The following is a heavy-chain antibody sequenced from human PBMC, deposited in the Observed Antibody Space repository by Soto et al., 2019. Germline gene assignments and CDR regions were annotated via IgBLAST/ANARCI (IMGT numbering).Heavy chain of an antibody. D-gene: IGHD5-18*01. J-gene: IGHJ6*02. CDR1: GGTFSSYA. Sequence: ASVKVSCKASGGTFSSYAISWVRQAPGQGLEWMGGIIPIFGTANYAQKFQGRVTITADESTSTAYMELSSLRSEDTAVYYCARGGGAMARRLYYYGMDVWGQGTTVTVSS. CDR3: ARGGGAMARRLYYYGMDV. CDR2: IIPIFGTA. V-gene: IGHV1-69*13.